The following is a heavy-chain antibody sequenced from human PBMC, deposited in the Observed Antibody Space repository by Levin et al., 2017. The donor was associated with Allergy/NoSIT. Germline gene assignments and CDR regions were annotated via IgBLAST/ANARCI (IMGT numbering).Heavy chain of an antibody. CDR3: ARDRGSRDYYYYYGMDV. Sequence: GGSLRLSCAASGFTFSNYGMNWVRQAPGKVLEWVSSITSSSTYIYYADSVKGRFTVSRDNAKNSTYLQMNSLRAEDTAVYYCARDRGSRDYYYYYGMDVWVQGTTVTVSS. CDR2: ITSSSTYI. J-gene: IGHJ6*02. D-gene: IGHD6-13*01. V-gene: IGHV3-21*01. CDR1: GFTFSNYG.